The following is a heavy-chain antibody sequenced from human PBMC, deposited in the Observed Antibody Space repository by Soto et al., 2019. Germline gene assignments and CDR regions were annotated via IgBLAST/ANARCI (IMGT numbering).Heavy chain of an antibody. CDR1: GGSISSYY. CDR3: ARHNYGSGSTYFDY. D-gene: IGHD3-10*01. J-gene: IGHJ4*02. Sequence: SETLSLTCTVSGGSISSYYLSWIRQPPGKGLEWIGYIYYSGSTNYNPSLKSRVTISVDTSKDQFSLKLNSMTAADTAVYYCARHNYGSGSTYFDYWGQGTLVT. CDR2: IYYSGST. V-gene: IGHV4-59*08.